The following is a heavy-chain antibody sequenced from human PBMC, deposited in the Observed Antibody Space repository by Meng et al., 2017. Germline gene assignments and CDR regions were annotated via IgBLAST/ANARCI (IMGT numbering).Heavy chain of an antibody. CDR3: ARDYHNWNPKINWFEP. V-gene: IGHV4-34*01. J-gene: IGHJ5*02. CDR1: GGSFSGYY. Sequence: QVHLQEGGSGLLKPPETLSLPCAVYGGSFSGYYWSWIRQPPGKGLEWIGEINHSGSTNYNPSLKSRVTISVDTSKNQFSLKLSSVTAADTAVYYCARDYHNWNPKINWFEPWGQGTLVTVSS. D-gene: IGHD1-20*01. CDR2: INHSGST.